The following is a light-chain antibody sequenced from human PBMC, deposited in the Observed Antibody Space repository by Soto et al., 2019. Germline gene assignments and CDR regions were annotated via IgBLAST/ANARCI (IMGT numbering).Light chain of an antibody. V-gene: IGLV3-1*01. J-gene: IGLJ2*01. Sequence: SYELTQPPSVSVSPGQTASITCSGDELGDKYACWYQQKPGQSPVLVIYQDTNRPSGIPERFSGSNSGNTATLTISGTQAMDEADYYCQAWDSSTARVVFGGGTKLTVL. CDR1: ELGDKY. CDR2: QDT. CDR3: QAWDSSTARVV.